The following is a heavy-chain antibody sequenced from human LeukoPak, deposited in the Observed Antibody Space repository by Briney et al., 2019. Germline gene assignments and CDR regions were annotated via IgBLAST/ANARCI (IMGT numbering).Heavy chain of an antibody. CDR1: GGSIRSSSYY. J-gene: IGHJ4*02. CDR3: ARITTTVVTPGPVDY. Sequence: SETLSLTCTVSGGSIRSSSYYWGWIRQPPGKGLEWIGSIYYSGSTYYNPSLKSRVTISVDTSKNQFSLKLSSVAAADTAVYYCARITTTVVTPGPVDYWGQGTLVTVSS. CDR2: IYYSGST. D-gene: IGHD4-23*01. V-gene: IGHV4-39*01.